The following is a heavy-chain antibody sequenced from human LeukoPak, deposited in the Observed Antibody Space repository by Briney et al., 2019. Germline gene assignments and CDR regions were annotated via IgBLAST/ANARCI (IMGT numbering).Heavy chain of an antibody. CDR3: ASSVYPGDCSSISCHVFDI. D-gene: IGHD2-2*01. V-gene: IGHV1-2*02. Sequence: ASVKVSCKASGYTFTGYYMHWVRQAPGQGLEWMGWINPNSGGTNYAQKFQGRVTMTRDTSISTAYMELSRLRSDDTAVYYCASSVYPGDCSSISCHVFDIWGQGTMVTVSS. CDR2: INPNSGGT. J-gene: IGHJ3*02. CDR1: GYTFTGYY.